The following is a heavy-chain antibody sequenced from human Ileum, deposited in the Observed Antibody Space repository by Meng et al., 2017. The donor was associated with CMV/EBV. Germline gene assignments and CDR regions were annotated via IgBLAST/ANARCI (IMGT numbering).Heavy chain of an antibody. CDR1: GGSMSGYY. J-gene: IGHJ4*02. V-gene: IGHV4-4*07. CDR2: IYVSVST. Sequence: QVPLQESGPGLVKPSETLPPTCRGSGGSMSGYYWGWIRQPAGKGLEWIGRIYVSVSTDYNPSLKSRATMSVDTSKKQFSLKVTSVTAADTAVYYCAREENTVNQFEYWGQGTLVTVSS. D-gene: IGHD4-17*01. CDR3: AREENTVNQFEY.